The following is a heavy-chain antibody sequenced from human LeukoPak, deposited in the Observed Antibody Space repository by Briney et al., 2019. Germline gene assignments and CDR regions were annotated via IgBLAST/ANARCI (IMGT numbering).Heavy chain of an antibody. CDR1: GYTFTSYG. CDR3: ARAGGYDSSGYYQS. J-gene: IGHJ5*02. V-gene: IGHV1-18*01. CDR2: ISAYNGNT. Sequence: ASVKVSCKASGYTFTSYGISWVRQAPGQGLEWMGWISAYNGNTNYAQKLQGRVTMTTDTSTSTAYMELRGLRSDDTAVYYCARAGGYDSSGYYQSWGQGTLVTVSS. D-gene: IGHD3-22*01.